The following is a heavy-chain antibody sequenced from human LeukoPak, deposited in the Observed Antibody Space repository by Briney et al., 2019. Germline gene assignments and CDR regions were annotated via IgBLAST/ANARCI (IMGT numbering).Heavy chain of an antibody. CDR1: GFTFSSYG. Sequence: GGSLRLSCVGSGFTFSSYGMHWVRQAPGRGLEWVAVVSFTGSKTFYADSVKGRFTISRDNSKNTVYLQMNSLRAEDTAVYYCAKDRTQFEGATEDYFDYWGQGTLVTVSS. J-gene: IGHJ4*02. D-gene: IGHD1-26*01. V-gene: IGHV3-30*18. CDR3: AKDRTQFEGATEDYFDY. CDR2: VSFTGSKT.